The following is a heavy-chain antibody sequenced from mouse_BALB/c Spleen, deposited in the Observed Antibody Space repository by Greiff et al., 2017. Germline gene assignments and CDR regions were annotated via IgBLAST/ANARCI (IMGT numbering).Heavy chain of an antibody. CDR2: IWSGGST. V-gene: IGHV2-2*02. CDR1: GFSLSRYS. CDR3: ARERWLLRRYAMDY. D-gene: IGHD2-3*01. Sequence: QVQLKESGPGLVQPSQSLSITCTVSGFSLSRYSVHWVRQSPGKGPEWLGVIWSGGSTDYNAAFISRLSISKDNSKSQVFFKMNSLQANDTAIYYCARERWLLRRYAMDYWGQGTSVTVSS. J-gene: IGHJ4*01.